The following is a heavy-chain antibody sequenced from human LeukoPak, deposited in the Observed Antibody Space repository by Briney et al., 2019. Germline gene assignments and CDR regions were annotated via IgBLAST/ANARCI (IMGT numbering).Heavy chain of an antibody. J-gene: IGHJ4*02. D-gene: IGHD2-15*01. CDR1: GFTFSTYS. CDR2: ISSSSSTI. CDR3: ARGYGTWDY. Sequence: ETGGSLRLSCAASGFTFSTYSMNWVRQAPGMGLEWVSYISSSSSTIYYADSVKGRFTTSRDNAKNSLYLQMNSLRAEDTAVYYCARGYGTWDYWGQGTLVTVSS. V-gene: IGHV3-48*01.